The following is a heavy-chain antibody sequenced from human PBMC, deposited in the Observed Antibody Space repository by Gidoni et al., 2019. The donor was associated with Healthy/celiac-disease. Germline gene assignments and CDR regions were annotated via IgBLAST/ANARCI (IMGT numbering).Heavy chain of an antibody. D-gene: IGHD3-3*01. V-gene: IGHV3-23*01. J-gene: IGHJ3*02. CDR3: AKLHPFFGGRGPDAFDI. Sequence: EVQLLESGGGLVQPGGSLRRSCAASGFTFSSYAMSWVRQAPGKGLEWVSAISGSGRSTYYADSVKGRFTISRDHSKNTLYLQMNSLRAEDTAVYYCAKLHPFFGGRGPDAFDIWGQGTMVTVSS. CDR2: ISGSGRST. CDR1: GFTFSSYA.